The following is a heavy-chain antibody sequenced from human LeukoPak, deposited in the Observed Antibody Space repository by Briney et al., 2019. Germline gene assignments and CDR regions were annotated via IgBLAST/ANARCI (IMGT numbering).Heavy chain of an antibody. D-gene: IGHD1-14*01. V-gene: IGHV1-46*01. CDR2: VNPSSGAP. CDR3: ARGGGPEGRQFDY. J-gene: IGHJ4*02. CDR1: AYIFTTFQ. Sequence: GASVKISCKASAYIFTTFQMHWVRQAPGQRLEWVGKVNPSSGAPTYAQRFQGRVTMTRDTSTSTVYMELISLTSDDTAVYYCARGGGPEGRQFDYWGQGTLVTVSS.